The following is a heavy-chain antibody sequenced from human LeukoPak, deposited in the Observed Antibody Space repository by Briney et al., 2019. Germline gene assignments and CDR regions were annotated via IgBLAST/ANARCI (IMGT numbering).Heavy chain of an antibody. CDR2: IYYSGST. Sequence: PSETLSLTCTVSGGSISSSSYYWGWIRQPPGKGLEWIGSIYYSGSTYYNPSLKSRVTISVDTSKNQFSLKLSSVTAADTAVYYCARESDIEDAFDIWGQGTMVTVSS. V-gene: IGHV4-39*02. D-gene: IGHD2-15*01. CDR1: GGSISSSSYY. CDR3: ARESDIEDAFDI. J-gene: IGHJ3*02.